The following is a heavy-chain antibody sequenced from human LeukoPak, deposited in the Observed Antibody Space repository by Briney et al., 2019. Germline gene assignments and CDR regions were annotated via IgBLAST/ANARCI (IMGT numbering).Heavy chain of an antibody. J-gene: IGHJ4*02. D-gene: IGHD1-26*01. CDR1: GFTFSSSA. CDR2: ISGRDGST. V-gene: IGHV3-23*01. CDR3: AKAGSIRFDY. Sequence: GGSLRLSCAASGFTFSSSAMSWVHQAPGKGLEWVSGISGRDGSTYYADSVKGRFTISRDNSKNTLFLQMNSLRAEDTDVYYCAKAGSIRFDYWGQGTLVTVSS.